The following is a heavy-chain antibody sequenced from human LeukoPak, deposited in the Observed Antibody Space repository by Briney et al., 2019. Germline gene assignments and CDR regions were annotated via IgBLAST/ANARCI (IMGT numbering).Heavy chain of an antibody. J-gene: IGHJ4*02. CDR3: ARSWRFCSGDSCYPIDY. CDR1: GYTFTAYY. CDR2: INPNSGGT. V-gene: IGHV1-2*02. Sequence: ASVKVSCKASGYTFTAYYIYWVRQAPGQGLEWMGWINPNSGGTNYAQKFQGRVTMTRDTSISTAYMELSRLRSDDTAVYYCARSWRFCSGDSCYPIDYWGQGTLVTVSS. D-gene: IGHD2-15*01.